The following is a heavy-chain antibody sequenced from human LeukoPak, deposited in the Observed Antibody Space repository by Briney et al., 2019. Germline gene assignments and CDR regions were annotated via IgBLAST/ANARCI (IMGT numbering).Heavy chain of an antibody. V-gene: IGHV3-74*01. J-gene: IGHJ3*02. D-gene: IGHD2-8*01. CDR2: IKSDGSST. CDR1: GFSFSSYW. Sequence: GGSLRLSCAASGFSFSSYWLHWVRQAPGKGLVWVSHIKSDGSSTSYADSVKGRFTISRDNAKNTLYLQMNSLRVEDAAVYYCATVGGVSGRAFDMWGQGTAVTVSS. CDR3: ATVGGVSGRAFDM.